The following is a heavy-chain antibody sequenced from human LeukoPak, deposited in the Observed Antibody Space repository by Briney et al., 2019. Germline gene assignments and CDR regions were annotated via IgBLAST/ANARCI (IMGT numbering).Heavy chain of an antibody. CDR1: GYSFTSYW. CDR3: ARPPYCSGGSCYSPIDY. J-gene: IGHJ4*02. V-gene: IGHV5-51*01. CDR2: IYPVDSDA. D-gene: IGHD2-15*01. Sequence: GESLKISCKGSGYSFTSYWIGWVRQMPGKGLEWMGIIYPVDSDARYSPSFQGQVTISADKSIRTAYLQWSSLKASDTAMYYCARPPYCSGGSCYSPIDYWGQGTLVTVSS.